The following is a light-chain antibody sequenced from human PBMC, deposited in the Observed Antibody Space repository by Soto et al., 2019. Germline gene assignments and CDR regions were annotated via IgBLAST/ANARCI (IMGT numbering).Light chain of an antibody. Sequence: DIQMTQSPSTLSASVEYRVTITCRASQGIRRDLGWYQQKPGKAPELLIYTASNLESGVPSRFSGSGSGTDFALTISSLQPEDSAVYYCQQSHSSPLSFGGGTKVDIK. CDR3: QQSHSSPLS. CDR1: QGIRRD. V-gene: IGKV1-39*01. J-gene: IGKJ4*01. CDR2: TAS.